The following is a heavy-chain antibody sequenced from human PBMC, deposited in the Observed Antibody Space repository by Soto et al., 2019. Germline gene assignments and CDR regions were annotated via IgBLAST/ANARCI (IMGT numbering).Heavy chain of an antibody. Sequence: QLQLRESGPGLVKPSETLSLTCTVSGGSISGGVGGLYYWSWIRQPPGKGLEWSGYIYDSGSTYSIPSLICRGTISVDTSKNHCSLRLSCVTCADTTVYYCAREVIPLTTDRYFDLGGRGTLVTVSS. CDR2: IYDSGST. CDR1: GGSISGGVGGLYY. V-gene: IGHV4-30-4*01. D-gene: IGHD1-26*01. CDR3: AREVIPLTTDRYFDL. J-gene: IGHJ2*01.